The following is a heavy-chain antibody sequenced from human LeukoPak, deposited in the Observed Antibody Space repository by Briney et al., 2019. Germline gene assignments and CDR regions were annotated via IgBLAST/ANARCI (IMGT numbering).Heavy chain of an antibody. CDR2: ITGTGGNT. J-gene: IGHJ4*02. Sequence: GGSLRLSCAASGFTFTYYAMSWVRQAPGKGLESVSTITGTGGNTFYAGSVEGRFTISRDNSKNTLYLQMNSLRAEDTAVYYCAKDVAPIADNWNDYWGQGTLVTVSS. CDR3: AKDVAPIADNWNDY. D-gene: IGHD1-20*01. CDR1: GFTFTYYA. V-gene: IGHV3-23*01.